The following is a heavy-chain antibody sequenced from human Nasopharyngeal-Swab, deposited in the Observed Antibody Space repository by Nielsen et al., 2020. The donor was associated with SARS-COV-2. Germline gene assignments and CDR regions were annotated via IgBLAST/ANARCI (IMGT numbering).Heavy chain of an antibody. CDR3: AKVHSSAHDAFDI. CDR1: GFTFDDYA. CDR2: ISWNSGSI. D-gene: IGHD6-6*01. V-gene: IGHV3-9*01. Sequence: GGSLRLSCAASGFTFDDYAMHWVRQAPGKGLEWVSGISWNSGSIGYADSVKGRFTISRDSAKNSLYLQMNSLRAEDTALYYCAKVHSSAHDAFDIWGQGTMVTVSS. J-gene: IGHJ3*02.